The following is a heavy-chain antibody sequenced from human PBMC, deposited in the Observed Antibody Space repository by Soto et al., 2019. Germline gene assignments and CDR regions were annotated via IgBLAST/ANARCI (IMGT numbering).Heavy chain of an antibody. J-gene: IGHJ3*01. D-gene: IGHD1-26*01. CDR3: ARRASR. CDR2: IHPSGQPI. V-gene: IGHV3-48*03. CDR1: GFTFSSSE. Sequence: GGSLRLSCAVSGFTFSSSEMYWVRQAPGKGLEWISYIHPSGQPIFYADSVEGRFTISRDNANNSLFLQMNSPRAEDTAVYYCARRASRWGQGTMVTVSS.